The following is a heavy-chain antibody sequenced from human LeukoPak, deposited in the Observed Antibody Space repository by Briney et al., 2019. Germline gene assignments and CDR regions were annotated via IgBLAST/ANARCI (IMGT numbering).Heavy chain of an antibody. V-gene: IGHV3-23*01. CDR1: GFTVSAYA. J-gene: IGHJ4*02. D-gene: IGHD3-16*01. Sequence: GGSLRLSCAASGFTVSAYAMSWVRQAPGKGLEWVSAISGSGGSTYYADSVKGRFTISRDNSKNTLYLQMNSLRAEDTAVYYCAKGGIGVSYFDYWGQGTLVTVSS. CDR3: AKGGIGVSYFDY. CDR2: ISGSGGST.